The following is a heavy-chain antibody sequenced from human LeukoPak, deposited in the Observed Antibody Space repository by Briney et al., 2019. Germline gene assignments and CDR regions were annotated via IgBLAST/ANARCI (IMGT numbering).Heavy chain of an antibody. CDR2: ISWNSGNI. Sequence: PGGSLRLSCAASGFTFDDYAMHWVRQAPGKGLEWVSGISWNSGNIGYVDSVKGRFTISRDNAKNSLYLQMNSLRAEDTALYYCAKIAATGYSYYGMDVWGQGTTVTVSS. D-gene: IGHD6-13*01. CDR1: GFTFDDYA. J-gene: IGHJ6*02. V-gene: IGHV3-9*01. CDR3: AKIAATGYSYYGMDV.